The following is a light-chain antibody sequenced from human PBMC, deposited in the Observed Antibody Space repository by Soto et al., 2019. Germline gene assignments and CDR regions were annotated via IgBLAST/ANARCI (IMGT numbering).Light chain of an antibody. CDR1: QSISSW. J-gene: IGKJ1*01. CDR3: QQYSDNWT. Sequence: DIQMTQSPSTLSASVGDRVIITCRASQSISSWLAWYQQKPGTAPKLLIYKASTLQSGVPSRFSGSGSGTEFTLTISRLPPDDSATYYCQQYSDNWTFGQGTKVEIK. CDR2: KAS. V-gene: IGKV1-5*03.